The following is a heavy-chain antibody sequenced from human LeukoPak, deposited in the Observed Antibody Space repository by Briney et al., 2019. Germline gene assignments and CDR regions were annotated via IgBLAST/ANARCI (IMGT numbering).Heavy chain of an antibody. Sequence: SETLSLTCTVSGGSISSSSYYWGWIRQPPGKGLEWIGSIYYSGSTYYNPSLKSRVTISVDTSKNQFSLELSSVTAADTAVYYCARGREWLFFDYWGQGTLVTVSS. D-gene: IGHD3-3*01. CDR2: IYYSGST. CDR1: GGSISSSSYY. J-gene: IGHJ4*02. CDR3: ARGREWLFFDY. V-gene: IGHV4-39*07.